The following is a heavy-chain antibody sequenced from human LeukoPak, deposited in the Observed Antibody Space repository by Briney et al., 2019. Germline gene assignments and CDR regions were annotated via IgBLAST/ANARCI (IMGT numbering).Heavy chain of an antibody. Sequence: QSGGSLRLSCAASGFTFSSYGMHWVRQAPGKGLEWVAFIRYDGSNKYYADSVKGRFTISRDNSKNTLYLQMNSLRAEDTAVYYCARLVQLWLSPWGQGTLVTVSS. CDR1: GFTFSSYG. CDR2: IRYDGSNK. J-gene: IGHJ5*02. V-gene: IGHV3-30*02. CDR3: ARLVQLWLSP. D-gene: IGHD5-18*01.